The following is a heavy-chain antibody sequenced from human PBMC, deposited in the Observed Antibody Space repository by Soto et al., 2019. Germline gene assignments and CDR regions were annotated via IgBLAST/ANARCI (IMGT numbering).Heavy chain of an antibody. CDR3: AKDIVKYTYGACDY. D-gene: IGHD5-18*01. J-gene: IGHJ4*02. V-gene: IGHV3-30*18. CDR2: ISYDGSNQ. CDR1: GFSFSRYG. Sequence: QVQLVESGGGVVQPGRSLRLSCAASGFSFSRYGIHWVRQAPGKGLEWVAVISYDGSNQYHADSVKGRFTISRDNSKSTLYLQMNSLRVEDTAVYYCAKDIVKYTYGACDYWGQGALVTVSS.